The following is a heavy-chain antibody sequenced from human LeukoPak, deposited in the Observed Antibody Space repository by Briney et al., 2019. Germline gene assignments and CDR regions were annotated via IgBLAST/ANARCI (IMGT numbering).Heavy chain of an antibody. J-gene: IGHJ4*02. CDR2: INPSGGST. V-gene: IGHV1-46*01. Sequence: ASVKVSCKASGYTFTSYYMHWVRQAPGQGLEWMGIINPSGGSTSYAQKFQGRVTMTRDTSTSTAYMELSSLRSEDTAVYYCAREGGYYDSRGNSLDYWGQGTLVTVSS. D-gene: IGHD3-22*01. CDR1: GYTFTSYY. CDR3: AREGGYYDSRGNSLDY.